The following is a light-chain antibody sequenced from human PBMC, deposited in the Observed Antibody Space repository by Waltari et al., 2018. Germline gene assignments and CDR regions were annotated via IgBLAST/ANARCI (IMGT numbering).Light chain of an antibody. CDR3: QQRSDWLLT. J-gene: IGKJ4*01. V-gene: IGKV3-11*01. CDR2: DAS. CDR1: QCVRSY. Sequence: IVLTQSPATLSVSTGERATPSCRASQCVRSYLAWHQQKSGQAPRLHIYDASNRATGIPARFSGGGSGTDFTLTISSLEPEHFAVYYCQQRSDWLLTFGGGTKVEIK.